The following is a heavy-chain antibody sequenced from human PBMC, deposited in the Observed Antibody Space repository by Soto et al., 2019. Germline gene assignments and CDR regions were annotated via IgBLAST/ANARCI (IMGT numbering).Heavy chain of an antibody. Sequence: SVKVSCKASGGTFSSYAISWVRQAPGQGLEWMGGIIPIFGTANYAQKFQGRVTITADESTSTAYMELSSLRSEDTAVYYCARVNNCSSTSCYQDYYYYGMDVWGQGTTVTVSS. CDR3: ARVNNCSSTSCYQDYYYYGMDV. CDR2: IIPIFGTA. J-gene: IGHJ6*02. D-gene: IGHD2-2*01. V-gene: IGHV1-69*13. CDR1: GGTFSSYA.